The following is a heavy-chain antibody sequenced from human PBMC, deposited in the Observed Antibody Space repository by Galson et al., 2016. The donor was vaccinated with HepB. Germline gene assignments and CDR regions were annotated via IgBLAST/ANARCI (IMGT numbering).Heavy chain of an antibody. Sequence: SLRLSCAASGFTFSAYYMSWIRQAPGKGLEWVSYISSSGSTIYYADSVKGRFTISRDNAKNSLYLQMNSLSAEDTAVYYCAKGFGSTWIFFEYWGQGTLVTVSS. J-gene: IGHJ4*02. V-gene: IGHV3-11*01. CDR2: ISSSGSTI. CDR3: AKGFGSTWIFFEY. CDR1: GFTFSAYY. D-gene: IGHD6-13*01.